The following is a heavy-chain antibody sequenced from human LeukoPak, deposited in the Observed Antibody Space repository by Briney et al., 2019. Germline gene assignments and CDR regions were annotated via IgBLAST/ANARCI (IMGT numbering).Heavy chain of an antibody. D-gene: IGHD6-13*01. J-gene: IGHJ5*02. CDR1: GGSISSGVYY. CDR2: IYYSGST. CDR3: ARHSSSWYRRWFDP. Sequence: PQTLSLTCTVSGGSISSGVYYWSSIRQHPGKGLEWIGYIYYSGSTYYNPSLKSRVTISVDTSKNQFSLKLSSVTAADTAVYYCARHSSSWYRRWFDPWGQGTLVTVSS. V-gene: IGHV4-31*03.